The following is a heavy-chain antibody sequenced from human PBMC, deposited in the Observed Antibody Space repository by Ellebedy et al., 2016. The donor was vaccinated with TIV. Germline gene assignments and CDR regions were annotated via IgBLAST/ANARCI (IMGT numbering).Heavy chain of an antibody. J-gene: IGHJ4*02. CDR3: VRASSWSNFDY. Sequence: GESLKISXVASGFTFTTYWMSWVRQAPGKGLEWVANINVDGNEKGYVDSVKGRFTISRDNAKNTMYLQMNSLRAEDTAVYYCVRASSWSNFDYWGQGTLVTVSS. CDR1: GFTFTTYW. V-gene: IGHV3-7*04. CDR2: INVDGNEK. D-gene: IGHD6-13*01.